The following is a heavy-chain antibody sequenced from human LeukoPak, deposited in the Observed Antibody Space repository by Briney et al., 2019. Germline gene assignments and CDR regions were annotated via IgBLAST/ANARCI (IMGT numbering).Heavy chain of an antibody. V-gene: IGHV3-21*05. J-gene: IGHJ4*02. CDR1: GFTFSSYS. D-gene: IGHD6-13*01. CDR2: ISSSSRDI. Sequence: GGSLRLSCAASGFTFSSYSMNWVRQAPGKGLERVSYISSSSRDIYYADSVKGRFTISRDNAKNSLYLQMNSLRAEDTAVYYCARGNIPAAGTFDYWGQGALVTVSS. CDR3: ARGNIPAAGTFDY.